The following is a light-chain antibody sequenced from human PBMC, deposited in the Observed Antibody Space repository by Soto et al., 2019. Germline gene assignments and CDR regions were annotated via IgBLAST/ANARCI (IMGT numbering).Light chain of an antibody. J-gene: IGLJ2*01. Sequence: QSALTQPPSVSGFPGQSVAISCTGAYNFVSWYQKHPGKAPKLIISDVNKWPPGIPDRFSGSKSGDTASLTISGLQAEDEADYYCCSYTSTFVVFGGGTKLTVL. CDR1: AYNF. CDR2: DVN. CDR3: CSYTSTFVV. V-gene: IGLV2-11*01.